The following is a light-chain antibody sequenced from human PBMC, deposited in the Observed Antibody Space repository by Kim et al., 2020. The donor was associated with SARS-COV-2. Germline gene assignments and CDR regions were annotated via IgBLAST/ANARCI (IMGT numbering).Light chain of an antibody. J-gene: IGLJ1*01. CDR1: KLGDKY. V-gene: IGLV3-1*01. CDR2: QDS. Sequence: SYELTQPPSVSVSPGQTASITCSGDKLGDKYACWYQQKPGQSPVLVIYQDSKRPSGIPERFSGSNSGNTATLTISGTQAMVEADYYCQAWDSSTAHYVFG. CDR3: QAWDSSTAHYV.